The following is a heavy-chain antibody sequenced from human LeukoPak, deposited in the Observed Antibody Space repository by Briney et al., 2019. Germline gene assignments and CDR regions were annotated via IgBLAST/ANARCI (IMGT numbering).Heavy chain of an antibody. Sequence: GASVKVSCKASGYTFTGYYMHWVRQAPGQGLEWMGWINPNSGGTNYAQKFQGRVTMTRDTSISTAYMELSRLRSDDTAVYYCARDGGVYSSSTNLFSPTNYYYYMDVWGKGTTVTVSS. CDR2: INPNSGGT. V-gene: IGHV1-2*02. D-gene: IGHD6-6*01. CDR3: ARDGGVYSSSTNLFSPTNYYYYMDV. CDR1: GYTFTGYY. J-gene: IGHJ6*03.